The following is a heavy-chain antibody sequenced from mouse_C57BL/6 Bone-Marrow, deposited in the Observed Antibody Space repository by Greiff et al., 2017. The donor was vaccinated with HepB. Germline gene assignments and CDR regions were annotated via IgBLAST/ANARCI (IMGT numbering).Heavy chain of an antibody. CDR1: GFTFSSYA. V-gene: IGHV5-9-1*02. D-gene: IGHD1-1*01. Sequence: EVQGVESGEGLVKPGGSLKLSCAASGFTFSSYAMSWVRQTPEKRLEWVAYISSGGDYIYYADTVKGRFTISRDNARNTLYLQLSSLKYEDTAMYYCSREGVTTVNYFDYWGQGTTLTVSS. J-gene: IGHJ2*01. CDR2: ISSGGDYI. CDR3: SREGVTTVNYFDY.